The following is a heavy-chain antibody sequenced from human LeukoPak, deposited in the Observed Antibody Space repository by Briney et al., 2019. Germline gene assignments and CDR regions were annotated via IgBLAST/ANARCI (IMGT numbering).Heavy chain of an antibody. CDR3: AKGNGDYYYNYMDV. Sequence: GGSLRLSCAASGFTFSNAWMSWVRQAPGKGLEWVGRIKSKTDGGTTDYAAPVKGRFTISRDDSKNTLYLQMNSLRAEDTAIYYCAKGNGDYYYNYMDVWGKGTTVTISS. CDR1: GFTFSNAW. J-gene: IGHJ6*03. V-gene: IGHV3-15*01. D-gene: IGHD4-17*01. CDR2: IKSKTDGGTT.